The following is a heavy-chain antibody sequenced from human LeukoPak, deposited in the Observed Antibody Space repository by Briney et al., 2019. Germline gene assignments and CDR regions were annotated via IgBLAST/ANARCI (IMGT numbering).Heavy chain of an antibody. CDR2: ISGSGGST. CDR3: ARVGPLYCSGGSCYSRYYYYGMDV. V-gene: IGHV3-23*01. Sequence: PGGSLRLSCAASGFTFSSYAMSWVRQAPGKGLEWVSAISGSGGSTYYADSVEGRFTISRDNAKNSLYLQMNSLRAEDTAVYYCARVGPLYCSGGSCYSRYYYYGMDVWGQGTTVTVSS. J-gene: IGHJ6*02. CDR1: GFTFSSYA. D-gene: IGHD2-15*01.